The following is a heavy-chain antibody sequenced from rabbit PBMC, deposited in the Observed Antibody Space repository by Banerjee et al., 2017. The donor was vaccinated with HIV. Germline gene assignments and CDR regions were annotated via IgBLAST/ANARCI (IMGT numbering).Heavy chain of an antibody. CDR1: GFDLSSYYY. J-gene: IGHJ4*01. V-gene: IGHV1S40*01. D-gene: IGHD1-1*01. Sequence: QSLEESGGDLVKPGASLTLTCTASGFDLSSYYYMCWVRQAPGKGLEWIACIYTGSSGSTYYASWAKGRFTISKTSSTTVTLQMTSLTAADTATYFCARTYSGYADYAYNLWGPGTLVTVS. CDR2: IYTGSSGST. CDR3: ARTYSGYADYAYNL.